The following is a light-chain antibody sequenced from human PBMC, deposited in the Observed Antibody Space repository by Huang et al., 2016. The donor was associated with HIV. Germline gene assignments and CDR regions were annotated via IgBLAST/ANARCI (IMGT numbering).Light chain of an antibody. CDR1: QSVSSSY. Sequence: EIVLTQSPATLSLSPGERATLSCGAIQSVSSSYLAWYQQKPGLAPRRLIYDASSRATGIPDRFSGSGSGTDFTLTISRLEPEDFAVYYCQQYGSSPITFGQGTRLEIK. CDR3: QQYGSSPIT. J-gene: IGKJ5*01. CDR2: DAS. V-gene: IGKV3D-20*01.